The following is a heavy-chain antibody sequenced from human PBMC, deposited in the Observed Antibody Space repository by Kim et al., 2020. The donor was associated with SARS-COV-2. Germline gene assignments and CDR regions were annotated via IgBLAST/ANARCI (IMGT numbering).Heavy chain of an antibody. V-gene: IGHV1-69*06. CDR3: ARGETTVTTKYYYGMDV. D-gene: IGHD4-17*01. CDR2: IIPIFGTA. Sequence: SVKVSCKASGGTFSSYAISWVRQAPGQGLEWMGGIIPIFGTANYAQKFQGRVTITADKSTSTAYMELSSLRSEDTAVYYCARGETTVTTKYYYGMDVWGQGTTVTVSS. CDR1: GGTFSSYA. J-gene: IGHJ6*02.